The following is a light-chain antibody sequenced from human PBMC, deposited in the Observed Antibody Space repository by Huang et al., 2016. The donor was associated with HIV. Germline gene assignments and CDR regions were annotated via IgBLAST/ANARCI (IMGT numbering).Light chain of an antibody. CDR2: DAS. V-gene: IGKV3-11*01. CDR1: QSVSRF. Sequence: EIVLTQSPATLSLYPGERATLSYRASQSVSRFLAWYQQKAGQAPRLLIYDASNRAIDIPARFSGSGSGTELTLTISSLEPEDFAVYYCQQRSSWPRVTFGGGTKVELK. CDR3: QQRSSWPRVT. J-gene: IGKJ4*01.